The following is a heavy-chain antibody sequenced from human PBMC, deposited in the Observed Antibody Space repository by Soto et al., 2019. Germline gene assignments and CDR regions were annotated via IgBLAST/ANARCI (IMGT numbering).Heavy chain of an antibody. D-gene: IGHD3-10*01. CDR1: GFTFSSFS. CDR2: ITGSSSTI. V-gene: IGHV3-48*01. J-gene: IGHJ4*02. CDR3: ARSQGSGSCGY. Sequence: EVQLVESGGGLVQPGGSLRLSCAASGFTFSSFSMNWVRQAPGTGLEWVSYITGSSSTIHYADSVKGRFTVSRENAKNSLYLQMNSLRAEDTAVYYCARSQGSGSCGYWGQGILVTVSS.